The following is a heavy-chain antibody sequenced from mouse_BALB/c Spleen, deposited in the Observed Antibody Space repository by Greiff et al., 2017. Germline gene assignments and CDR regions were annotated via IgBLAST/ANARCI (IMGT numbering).Heavy chain of an antibody. CDR3: AREGWLLRGDAMDY. D-gene: IGHD2-3*01. Sequence: EVKLQESGPGLVKPSQSLSLTCSVTGYSITSGYYWNWIRQFPGNKLEWMGYISYDGSNNYNPSLKNRISITRDTSKNQFFLKLNSVTTEDTATYYCAREGWLLRGDAMDYWGQGTSVTVSS. CDR2: ISYDGSN. CDR1: GYSITSGYY. V-gene: IGHV3-6*02. J-gene: IGHJ4*01.